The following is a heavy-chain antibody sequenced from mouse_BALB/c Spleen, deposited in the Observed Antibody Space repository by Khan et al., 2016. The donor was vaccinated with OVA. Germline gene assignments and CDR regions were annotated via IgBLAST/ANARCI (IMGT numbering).Heavy chain of an antibody. CDR1: GDSITSGY. CDR3: ACELRGFTY. CDR2: ISYSGNT. J-gene: IGHJ3*01. V-gene: IGHV3-8*02. D-gene: IGHD1-1*01. Sequence: EVKLLESGPSLVKPSQTLSLTCSVTGDSITSGYWNWIRKFPGNKLEYMGYISYSGNTYYNPSLKSRISITRDTSKNQYYLQLNSVTTEDTATFYCACELRGFTYWGQGTLVTVSA.